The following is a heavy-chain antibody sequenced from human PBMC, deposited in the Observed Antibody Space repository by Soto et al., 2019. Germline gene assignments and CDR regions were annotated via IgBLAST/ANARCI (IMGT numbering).Heavy chain of an antibody. V-gene: IGHV4-59*08. CDR2: IYYSGST. CDR3: ARLSSGWYSEYYFNY. D-gene: IGHD6-19*01. Sequence: SETLSLTCTVSGGSISSYYWSWIRQPPGKGLEWIGYIYYSGSTNYNPSLKSRVTISVDTSKNQFSLKLSSVTAADTAVYYCARLSSGWYSEYYFNYWGQGTLVTAPQ. CDR1: GGSISSYY. J-gene: IGHJ4*02.